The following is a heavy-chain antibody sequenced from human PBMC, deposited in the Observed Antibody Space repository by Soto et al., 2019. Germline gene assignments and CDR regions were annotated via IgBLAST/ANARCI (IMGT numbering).Heavy chain of an antibody. CDR2: IIPIFGTA. V-gene: IGHV1-69*06. D-gene: IGHD3-3*01. Sequence: EASVKVSCKASGGTFSSYAISWVRQAPGQGLEWMGGIIPIFGTANYAQKFQGRVTITADKSTSTAYMELSSLRSEDTAVYYCARVDPGAQYYVFWSGYYPFDYWGQGTLVTVSS. CDR3: ARVDPGAQYYVFWSGYYPFDY. CDR1: GGTFSSYA. J-gene: IGHJ4*02.